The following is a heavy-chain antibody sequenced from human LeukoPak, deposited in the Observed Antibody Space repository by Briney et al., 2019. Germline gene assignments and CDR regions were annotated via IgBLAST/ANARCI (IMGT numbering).Heavy chain of an antibody. Sequence: SETLSLTCTVSGGSISSGGYYWSWIRQHPGKGLEWIGYIYYSGSTYYNPSLKSRVTISVDTSKNQFSLKLSSVTAADTAVYYCARGRGVATNWFDPWGQGTLVTVSS. V-gene: IGHV4-31*03. D-gene: IGHD3-3*01. CDR2: IYYSGST. CDR3: ARGRGVATNWFDP. CDR1: GGSISSGGYY. J-gene: IGHJ5*02.